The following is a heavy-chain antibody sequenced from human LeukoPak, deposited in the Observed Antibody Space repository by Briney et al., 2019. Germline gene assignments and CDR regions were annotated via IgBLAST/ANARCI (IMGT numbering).Heavy chain of an antibody. D-gene: IGHD2-2*01. Sequence: GGSLRLSCVASAFTFSTYTMNWVRQAPGKGLEWISYISTSGGTIYYADSVKGRFTMSRDNAKSSLYLQMNSLRDEDTAVYYCASSVVGGYWGQGTLVTVSS. CDR1: AFTFSTYT. CDR2: ISTSGGTI. J-gene: IGHJ4*02. V-gene: IGHV3-48*02. CDR3: ASSVVGGY.